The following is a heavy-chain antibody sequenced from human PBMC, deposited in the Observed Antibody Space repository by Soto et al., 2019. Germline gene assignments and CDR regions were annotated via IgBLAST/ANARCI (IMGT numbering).Heavy chain of an antibody. V-gene: IGHV4-38-2*02. D-gene: IGHD6-6*01. Sequence: SETPSLTCAVSGYSISSGYYWAWIRQPPGKGLEWIGSIYHSGNTHYNPSLTSRLTISVATSRNHFSLKLSSVTAADTAVYFCAREYSSSAGWFDPWGQGTLVTVS. CDR2: IYHSGNT. J-gene: IGHJ5*02. CDR1: GYSISSGYY. CDR3: AREYSSSAGWFDP.